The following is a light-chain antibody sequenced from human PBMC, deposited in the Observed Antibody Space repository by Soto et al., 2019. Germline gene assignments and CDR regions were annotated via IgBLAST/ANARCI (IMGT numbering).Light chain of an antibody. V-gene: IGLV2-23*01. J-gene: IGLJ2*01. Sequence: QSALTQPASVSGSPGQSMTISCTGTSSDVGSHNLVSWYQQHPGKAPKLMIYEGSKRPSGVSNRFSGSKSGNTASLTISGLQAEDEADSYCCSSVGSRIYVIFCGGTKLTVL. CDR3: CSSVGSRIYVI. CDR2: EGS. CDR1: SSDVGSHNL.